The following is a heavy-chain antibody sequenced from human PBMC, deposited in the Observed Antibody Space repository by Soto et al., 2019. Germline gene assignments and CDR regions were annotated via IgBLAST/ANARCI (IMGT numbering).Heavy chain of an antibody. CDR2: INPSGGST. D-gene: IGHD2-2*01. J-gene: IGHJ4*01. CDR1: GYTFTSYY. CDR3: ARSGSPGTKPKAYCSSTSCRDVYADY. Sequence: GASVKVSCKASGYTFTSYYMHWVRQSPGQGLEWMGIINPSGGSTSYAQKFQGRVTMTRDTSTSTVYMELSSLRSEDTAVYYCARSGSPGTKPKAYCSSTSCRDVYADYWG. V-gene: IGHV1-46*01.